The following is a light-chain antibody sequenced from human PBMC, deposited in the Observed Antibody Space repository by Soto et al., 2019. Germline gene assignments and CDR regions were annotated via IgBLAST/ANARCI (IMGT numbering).Light chain of an antibody. Sequence: DIVMTQSPLSLPVTPGEPASISCRSSQSLLYSNGNTYLDWYVQKPGQSPQLLIYLVYDRASGVPDRFSGSGSGTAFTLEISRVEAEDVGVYYCMQALQTPYTFGQGTKLEIK. J-gene: IGKJ2*01. CDR1: QSLLYSNGNTY. V-gene: IGKV2-28*01. CDR2: LVY. CDR3: MQALQTPYT.